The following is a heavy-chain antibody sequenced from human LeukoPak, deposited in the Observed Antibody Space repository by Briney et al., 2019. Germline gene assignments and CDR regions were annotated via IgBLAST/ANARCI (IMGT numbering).Heavy chain of an antibody. CDR1: GLNFDDSA. V-gene: IGHV3-48*02. Sequence: HTGGSLRLSCVASGLNFDDSAMHWVRQAPGKGLEWISYSNTDGTISYADSVKGRFTISRDNAENSLYLQMNSLRDEDTAVYFCVRDRDYAFDFWGQGTMVTVSS. CDR3: VRDRDYAFDF. CDR2: SNTDGTI. J-gene: IGHJ3*01.